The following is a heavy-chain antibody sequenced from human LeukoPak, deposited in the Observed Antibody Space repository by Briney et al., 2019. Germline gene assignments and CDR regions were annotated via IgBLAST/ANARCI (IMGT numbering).Heavy chain of an antibody. V-gene: IGHV1-2*02. CDR1: GYTFTGYY. J-gene: IGHJ4*02. D-gene: IGHD7-27*01. CDR2: INPNSGGT. CDR3: ASLTGASGTAPYYFDY. Sequence: GASVNVSCKGSGYTFTGYYMHWVRQAPGQGLEWMGWINPNSGGTYYAQRFQGRVTMTRDTSISTAYMELSRLRSDDTAVYYCASLTGASGTAPYYFDYWGQGTLVTVSS.